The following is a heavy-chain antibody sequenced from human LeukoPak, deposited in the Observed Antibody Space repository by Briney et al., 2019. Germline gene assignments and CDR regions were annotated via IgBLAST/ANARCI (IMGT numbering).Heavy chain of an antibody. CDR2: ISGSAGST. Sequence: PGGSLRLSCAASGFTFSSYAMSWVRQAPGKGLEWVSTISGSAGSTYTADSVKGRFTISRDNSKNTLYLEMSTLIAEDTAVYYCAKGAVESLDYYFYMEVWGKGTTVTVSS. V-gene: IGHV3-23*01. CDR3: AKGAVESLDYYFYMEV. J-gene: IGHJ6*03. CDR1: GFTFSSYA. D-gene: IGHD2-15*01.